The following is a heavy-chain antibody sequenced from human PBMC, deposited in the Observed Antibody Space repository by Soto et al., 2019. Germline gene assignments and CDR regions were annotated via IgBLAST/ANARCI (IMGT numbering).Heavy chain of an antibody. J-gene: IGHJ4*02. CDR3: ANANKRDFWSGYYTGTDY. V-gene: IGHV3-30*18. CDR2: ISYDGSNK. Sequence: QVQLVESGGGVVQPGRSLRLSCAASGFTFSSYGMHWVRQAPGKGLEWVAVISYDGSNKYYADSVKGRFTISRDNSKNPLYLQMNSLRAGDTAVYYCANANKRDFWSGYYTGTDYWGQGTLVTVSS. D-gene: IGHD3-3*01. CDR1: GFTFSSYG.